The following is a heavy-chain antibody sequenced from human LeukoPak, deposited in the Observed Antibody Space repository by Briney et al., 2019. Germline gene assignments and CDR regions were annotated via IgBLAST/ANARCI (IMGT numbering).Heavy chain of an antibody. J-gene: IGHJ4*02. CDR2: ISSSSTYI. CDR1: GLTFSSYR. V-gene: IGHV3-21*01. Sequence: GGSLRLSCAASGLTFSSYRMNWVRQAPGKGLEWVSSISSSSTYIYYADSVKGRFTISRDNAKNSLYLQMNSLRAEDTAVYYCARGYYYDSSGYYYWGQGTLVTVSS. D-gene: IGHD3-22*01. CDR3: ARGYYYDSSGYYY.